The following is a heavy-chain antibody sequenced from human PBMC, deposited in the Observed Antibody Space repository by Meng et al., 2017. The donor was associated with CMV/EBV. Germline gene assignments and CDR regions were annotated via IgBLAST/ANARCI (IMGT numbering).Heavy chain of an antibody. V-gene: IGHV1-18*01. D-gene: IGHD6-6*01. CDR2: ISAYNGNT. Sequence: ASGYTFTTYGLSWGRQAPGQGLEWMGWISAYNGNTNYAQKYQGRVTMTTDSPTTTAYMELRSLRSDDTAVYYCARDSVAVRPGWFDPWGQGTLVTVSS. J-gene: IGHJ5*02. CDR3: ARDSVAVRPGWFDP. CDR1: GYTFTTYG.